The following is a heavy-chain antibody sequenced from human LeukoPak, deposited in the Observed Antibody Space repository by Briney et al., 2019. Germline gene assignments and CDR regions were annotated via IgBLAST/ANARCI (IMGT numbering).Heavy chain of an antibody. V-gene: IGHV1-2*02. CDR3: ARRGYCISTSCSLDY. D-gene: IGHD2-2*01. J-gene: IGHJ4*02. CDR2: INPNSGGT. Sequence: GASVKVSCKASGYTFTGYYMHWVRQAPGQGLEWMGWINPNSGGTNYAQKFQGRVTLTRDTSTSTVYMDLSSLRSEDTAVYYCARRGYCISTSCSLDYWGQGTLVTVSS. CDR1: GYTFTGYY.